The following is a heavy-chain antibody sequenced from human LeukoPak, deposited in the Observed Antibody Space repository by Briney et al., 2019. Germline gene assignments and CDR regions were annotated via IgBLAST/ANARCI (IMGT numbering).Heavy chain of an antibody. V-gene: IGHV3-30*02. CDR2: IRYDGSEG. CDR3: AKVGYGWYEVDY. CDR1: GFTFSTYA. D-gene: IGHD6-19*01. Sequence: GGSLRLSCAASGFTFSTYAMSWVRQAPGKGLDWVAFIRYDGSEGYYADSVKDRFTVSRDNSKNRMYLQMNSLRAEDTAIYYCAKVGYGWYEVDYWGQGTLVTVSS. J-gene: IGHJ4*02.